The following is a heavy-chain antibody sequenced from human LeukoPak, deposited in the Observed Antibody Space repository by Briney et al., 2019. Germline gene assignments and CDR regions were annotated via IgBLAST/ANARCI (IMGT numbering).Heavy chain of an antibody. V-gene: IGHV6-1*01. CDR3: ARDPSTVTTSAYYYGMDV. CDR2: TYYRSKWYN. J-gene: IGHJ6*02. CDR1: GDSVSSNSAA. D-gene: IGHD4-17*01. Sequence: SQTLSLTCAISGDSVSSNSAAWNWIRQSPSRGLEWLGRTYYRSKWYNDYAVSVKSRITTNPDTSKNQFSLQLNSVTPEDTAVYYCARDPSTVTTSAYYYGMDVWGQGTTVTVSS.